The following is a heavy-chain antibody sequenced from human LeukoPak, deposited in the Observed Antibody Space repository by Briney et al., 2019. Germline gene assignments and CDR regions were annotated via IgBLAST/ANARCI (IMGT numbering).Heavy chain of an antibody. V-gene: IGHV4-61*02. CDR3: AGRAARFFDY. J-gene: IGHJ4*02. CDR2: IYTSGST. D-gene: IGHD6-25*01. Sequence: KPSQTLSLTCTVSGGSISSGSYYWSWIRQPAGKGLEWIGRIYTSGSTNYNASLRSRVAISVDTSKNQFSLKLTSVTAADTAVYYCAGRAARFFDYWGQGILVTVSS. CDR1: GGSISSGSYY.